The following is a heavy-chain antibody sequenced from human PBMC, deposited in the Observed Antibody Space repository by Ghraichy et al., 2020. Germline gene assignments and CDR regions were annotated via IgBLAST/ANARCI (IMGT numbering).Heavy chain of an antibody. CDR3: ARGPAGLALQGAPCDY. Sequence: SETLSLTCAVYGGSFSGYYWSWIRQPPGKGLEWIGEINHSGSTNYNPSLKSRVTISVDTSKNQFSLKLSSVTAADTAVYYCARGPAGLALQGAPCDYWGQGTLVTVSS. J-gene: IGHJ4*02. V-gene: IGHV4-34*01. CDR1: GGSFSGYY. CDR2: INHSGST. D-gene: IGHD1-7*01.